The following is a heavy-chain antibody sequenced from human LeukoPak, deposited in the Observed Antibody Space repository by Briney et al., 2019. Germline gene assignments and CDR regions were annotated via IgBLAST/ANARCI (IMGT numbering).Heavy chain of an antibody. Sequence: SETLSLTCTVSGGSISSYYWSWIRQSPGQGLECIGYISNSGNTNYNPSLASRVTMSLDTSNNQFSLKLDSVTPADTAVYYCARTYYDVFSGLAQIDYWGQGTLVTVSS. V-gene: IGHV4-59*01. CDR2: ISNSGNT. CDR1: GGSISSYY. D-gene: IGHD3-3*01. CDR3: ARTYYDVFSGLAQIDY. J-gene: IGHJ4*02.